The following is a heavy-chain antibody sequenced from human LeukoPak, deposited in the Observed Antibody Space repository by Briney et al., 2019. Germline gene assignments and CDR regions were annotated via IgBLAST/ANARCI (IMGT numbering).Heavy chain of an antibody. D-gene: IGHD6-13*01. J-gene: IGHJ4*02. CDR3: ARSPAPTHSSWLYFDY. CDR2: ISYDGSSK. Sequence: GGSLRLSCAASGFTFSNYAMHWVRQAPGKGLEWVVGISYDGSSKYHADSVKGRFTISRDNSKNTLYLEMNSLRAEDTAVYYCARSPAPTHSSWLYFDYWGQGTLVTVSS. V-gene: IGHV3-30-3*02. CDR1: GFTFSNYA.